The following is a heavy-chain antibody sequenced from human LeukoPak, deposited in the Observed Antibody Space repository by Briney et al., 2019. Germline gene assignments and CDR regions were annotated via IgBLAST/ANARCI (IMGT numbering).Heavy chain of an antibody. J-gene: IGHJ4*02. D-gene: IGHD6-13*01. CDR2: IYYSGST. CDR3: AIAAAGTLDY. Sequence: SETLSLTCTVSGGSISSYYWSWIRQPPGKGLEWIGYIYYSGSTNYNPSLKSRVTISVDTSKNQFSLKLSSVTAADTAVYYCAIAAAGTLDYWGQGTLVTVSS. V-gene: IGHV4-59*12. CDR1: GGSISSYY.